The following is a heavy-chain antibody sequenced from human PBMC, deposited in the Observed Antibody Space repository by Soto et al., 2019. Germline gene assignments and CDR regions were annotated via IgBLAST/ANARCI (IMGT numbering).Heavy chain of an antibody. CDR2: IIPIFGTA. CDR1: GGTFSSYA. Sequence: SVKVSCKAFGGTFSSYAISWVRQAPGQGLEWMGGIIPIFGTADYAQKFQGRVTITADESTSTAYMELSSLRSEDTAVYYCASLGYSYASDYWGQGTLVTGSS. D-gene: IGHD5-18*01. J-gene: IGHJ4*02. CDR3: ASLGYSYASDY. V-gene: IGHV1-69*13.